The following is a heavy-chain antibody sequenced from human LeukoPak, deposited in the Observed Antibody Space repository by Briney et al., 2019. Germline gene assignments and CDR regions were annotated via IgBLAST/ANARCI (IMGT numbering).Heavy chain of an antibody. D-gene: IGHD3-9*01. CDR3: ARHVWLQPFDY. J-gene: IGHJ4*02. V-gene: IGHV4-59*08. CDR2: IYYSGST. CDR1: GGSMNSYY. Sequence: PSETLSLTCSVSGGSMNSYYWSWIRQSPGKELEWIGYIYYSGSTNYSPSLKSRVTISVDTSKNQFSLKLSSVTAADTAVYYCARHVWLQPFDYWGQGTLVTVSS.